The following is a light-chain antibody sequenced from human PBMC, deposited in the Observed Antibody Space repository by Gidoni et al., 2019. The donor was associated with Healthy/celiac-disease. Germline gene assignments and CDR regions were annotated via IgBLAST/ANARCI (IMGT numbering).Light chain of an antibody. CDR2: GAS. J-gene: IGKJ4*01. CDR1: QGVSSN. Sequence: EIGLTQSPATLSVSPGERATLSCRASQGVSSNLSWYQQKPGQAPRLLIYGASTRATGIPARFSGSGSGTEFTLTISSLQSEDFAVYYCQQYNNWPPVTFGGGTKVEIK. CDR3: QQYNNWPPVT. V-gene: IGKV3-15*01.